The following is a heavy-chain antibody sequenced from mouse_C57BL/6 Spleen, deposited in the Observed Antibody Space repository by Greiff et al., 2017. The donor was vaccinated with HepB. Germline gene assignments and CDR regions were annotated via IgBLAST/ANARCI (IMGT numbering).Heavy chain of an antibody. CDR3: ARGDYEDWFAY. V-gene: IGHV5-16*01. CDR1: GFTFSDYY. CDR2: INYDGSST. J-gene: IGHJ3*01. D-gene: IGHD2-4*01. Sequence: EVKVVESEGGLVQPGSSMKLSCTASGFTFSDYYMAWVRQVPEKGLEWVANINYDGSSTYYLDSLKSRFIISRDNAKNILYLQMSSLKSEDTATYYCARGDYEDWFAYWGQGTLVTVSA.